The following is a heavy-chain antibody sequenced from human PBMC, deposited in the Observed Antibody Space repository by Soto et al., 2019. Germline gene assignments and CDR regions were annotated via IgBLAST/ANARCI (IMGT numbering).Heavy chain of an antibody. CDR2: IRSKANSYAT. Sequence: GGSLRLSCAASGFTFSGSAMHWVRQASGKGLEWVGRIRSKANSYATAYAASVKGRFTTSRDDSKNTAYLQMNSLKTEDTAVYYCTRTYYYDSSGVNWFDPWGQGTLVTVSS. J-gene: IGHJ5*02. D-gene: IGHD3-22*01. CDR1: GFTFSGSA. CDR3: TRTYYYDSSGVNWFDP. V-gene: IGHV3-73*01.